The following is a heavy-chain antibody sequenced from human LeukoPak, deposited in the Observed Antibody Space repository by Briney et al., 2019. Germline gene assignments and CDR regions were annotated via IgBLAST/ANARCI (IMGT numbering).Heavy chain of an antibody. CDR3: ASERQGIAADY. V-gene: IGHV4-34*01. CDR2: INHSGST. D-gene: IGHD6-13*01. J-gene: IGHJ4*02. CDR1: GGSFSGYY. Sequence: PSETLSLTCAVYGGSFSGYYWSWIRQPPGKGLEWIGEINHSGSTNYNPSLKSRVTISVDTSKNQFSLKLSSVTAADTAVYYCASERQGIAADYWGQGTLVTVSS.